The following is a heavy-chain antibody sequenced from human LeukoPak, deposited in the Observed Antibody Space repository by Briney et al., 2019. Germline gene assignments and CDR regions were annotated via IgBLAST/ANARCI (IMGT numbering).Heavy chain of an antibody. J-gene: IGHJ6*02. CDR3: ARGSLLRFLEWLSPYYYGMDV. D-gene: IGHD3-3*01. V-gene: IGHV4-34*01. Sequence: PSETLSLTCAVYGGSFSGYYWSWIRQPPGKGLEWIGEINHSGSTNNNPSLKSRVTISVDTSKNQFSLKLSSVTAADTAVYYCARGSLLRFLEWLSPYYYGMDVWGQGTTVTVSS. CDR2: INHSGST. CDR1: GGSFSGYY.